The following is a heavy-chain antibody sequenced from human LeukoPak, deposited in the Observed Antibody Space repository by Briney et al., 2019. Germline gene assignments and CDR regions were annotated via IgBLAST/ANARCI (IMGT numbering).Heavy chain of an antibody. CDR2: ISYDGRNK. J-gene: IGHJ4*02. CDR3: AKDPVSISSSSVFDY. CDR1: GFTFSSYA. V-gene: IGHV3-30*04. D-gene: IGHD6-6*01. Sequence: GRSLRLSCAAFGFTFSSYAMHWVRQAPGKGLEWVAVISYDGRNKYYADSVKGRFTISRDNSKNTLYLQMNSLRAEDTAVYYCAKDPVSISSSSVFDYWGQGTLVTVSS.